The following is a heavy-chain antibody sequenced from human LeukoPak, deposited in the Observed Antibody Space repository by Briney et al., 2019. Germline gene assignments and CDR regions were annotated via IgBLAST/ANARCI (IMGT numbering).Heavy chain of an antibody. D-gene: IGHD3-22*01. J-gene: IGHJ4*02. CDR3: ARGGMTVVVITFFDY. Sequence: PGGSPRLSCAASGFTLSSYAMHWVRQAPGKGLEWVAVISYDGTNKYYADSVKGRFTISRDNSKNTLYLQMSSLRAEDTAVYYCARGGMTVVVITFFDYWGQGTLVTVSS. CDR1: GFTLSSYA. V-gene: IGHV3-30-3*01. CDR2: ISYDGTNK.